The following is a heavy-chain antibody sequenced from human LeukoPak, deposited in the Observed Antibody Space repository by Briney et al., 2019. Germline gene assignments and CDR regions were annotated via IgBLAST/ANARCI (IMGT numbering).Heavy chain of an antibody. V-gene: IGHV3-21*01. CDR2: ISTSSSYI. CDR3: ARATWDPNYYYYMDV. CDR1: GFTFSSYS. Sequence: GGSLRLSCAASGFTFSSYSMNWVRQAPGKGLEWVSSISTSSSYIYYADSVKGRFTISRDNAKNSLYLQMNSLRAEDTAVYYCARATWDPNYYYYMDVWGKGTTVTISS. J-gene: IGHJ6*03. D-gene: IGHD1-26*01.